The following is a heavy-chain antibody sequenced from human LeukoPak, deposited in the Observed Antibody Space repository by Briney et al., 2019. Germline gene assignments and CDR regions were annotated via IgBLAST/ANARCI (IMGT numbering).Heavy chain of an antibody. CDR2: IYYSGST. CDR3: ARALRADYKIYYFDY. CDR1: GGSISSYY. V-gene: IGHV4-59*01. J-gene: IGHJ4*02. Sequence: SETLSLTCTVSGGSISSYYWSWIRQPPGKGLEWIGYIYYSGSTNYNPSLKSRVTISVDTSKNQFSLKLSSVTAADTAVYYCARALRADYKIYYFDYWGQGTLVTVSS. D-gene: IGHD5-24*01.